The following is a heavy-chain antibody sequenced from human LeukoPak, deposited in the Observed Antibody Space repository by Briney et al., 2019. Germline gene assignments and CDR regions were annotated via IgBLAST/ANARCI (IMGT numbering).Heavy chain of an antibody. CDR1: GGSISSSNW. Sequence: SGTLSLTCAVSGGSISSSNWWSWVRQPPGKGLDWIGEIYHSGSTNYNPSLKSRVTISVDKSKNQFSLKLSSVTAADTAVYYCARVNAIMGYCSGGSCYAFDYWGQGTLVTVSS. V-gene: IGHV4-4*02. CDR2: IYHSGST. J-gene: IGHJ4*02. D-gene: IGHD2-15*01. CDR3: ARVNAIMGYCSGGSCYAFDY.